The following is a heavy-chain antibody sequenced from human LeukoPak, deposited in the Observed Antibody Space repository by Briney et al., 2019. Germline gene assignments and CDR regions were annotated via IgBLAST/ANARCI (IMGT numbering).Heavy chain of an antibody. V-gene: IGHV1-8*01. D-gene: IGHD2-15*01. CDR3: ARWRYCSGGSCHTGHYYYYGMDV. Sequence: ASVKVSCKASGYTFTTYDINWVRQATGQGLEWRGWMNPNSGNKGYAQKFQGRVTMTTNTSISTAYMELSSLRSEATAVYYCARWRYCSGGSCHTGHYYYYGMDVWGQGTTVTVSS. CDR1: GYTFTTYD. CDR2: MNPNSGNK. J-gene: IGHJ6*02.